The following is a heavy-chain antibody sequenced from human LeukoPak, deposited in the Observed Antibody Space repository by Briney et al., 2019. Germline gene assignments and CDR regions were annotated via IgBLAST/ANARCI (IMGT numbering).Heavy chain of an antibody. V-gene: IGHV3-23*01. J-gene: IGHJ4*02. CDR1: GFTFSNYA. CDR3: SRSLTGFFRGFDS. CDR2: ISGGGVTT. Sequence: GGTLRLSCAASGFTFSNYAMSWVRQAPGMGLEWVSAISGGGVTTYYADSVKGRFTISRDNSQNTLYLQMNSLRAEDTALYYCSRSLTGFFRGFDSWGQGTLVTVSS. D-gene: IGHD3-9*01.